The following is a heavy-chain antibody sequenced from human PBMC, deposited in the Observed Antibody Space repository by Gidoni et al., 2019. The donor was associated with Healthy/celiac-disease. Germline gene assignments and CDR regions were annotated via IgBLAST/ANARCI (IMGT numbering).Heavy chain of an antibody. V-gene: IGHV4-61*01. J-gene: IGHJ6*02. Sequence: QVQLQESGPGLVKPSETLSLTCTVSGGSVSSGSYYWSWIRQPPGKGLEWIGYISYSGSTNYNPSIKSRVTISVDTSKNQFSLKLSSVTAADTAVYYCARGSYYDFWSGYFGGMDVWGQGTTVTVSS. CDR3: ARGSYYDFWSGYFGGMDV. D-gene: IGHD3-3*01. CDR2: ISYSGST. CDR1: GGSVSSGSYY.